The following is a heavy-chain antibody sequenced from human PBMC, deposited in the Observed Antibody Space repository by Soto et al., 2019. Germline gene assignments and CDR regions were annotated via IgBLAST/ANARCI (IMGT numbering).Heavy chain of an antibody. D-gene: IGHD3-10*01. CDR3: ARDLVRGVTKYYYYGMDV. CDR1: GFTFSSYG. CDR2: IWYDGSNK. Sequence: GGSLRLSCAASGFTFSSYGMHWVRQAPGKGLEWVAVIWYDGSNKYYADSVKGRFTISRDNSKNTLYLQMNSLRAEDTAVYYCARDLVRGVTKYYYYGMDVWGQGTTVTVSS. V-gene: IGHV3-33*01. J-gene: IGHJ6*02.